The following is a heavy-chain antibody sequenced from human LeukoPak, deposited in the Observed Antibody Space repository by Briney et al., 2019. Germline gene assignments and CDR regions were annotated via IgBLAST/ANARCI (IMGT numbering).Heavy chain of an antibody. D-gene: IGHD2-21*02. V-gene: IGHV1-3*01. Sequence: ASVKVSCKASGYTFTSYGISWVRQAPGQRLEWMGWINAGNGNTKYSQKFQGRVTITRDTSASTAYMELSSLRSEDTAVYYCASSGYCGGDCYLPYFDYWGQGTLVTVSS. CDR2: INAGNGNT. CDR3: ASSGYCGGDCYLPYFDY. CDR1: GYTFTSYG. J-gene: IGHJ4*02.